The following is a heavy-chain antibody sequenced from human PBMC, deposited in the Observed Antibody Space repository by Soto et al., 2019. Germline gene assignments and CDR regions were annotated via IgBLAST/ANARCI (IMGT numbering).Heavy chain of an antibody. J-gene: IGHJ4*02. CDR2: IYYSGST. CDR3: ARFYDILTKGFDY. CDR1: GGSISSYY. V-gene: IGHV4-59*08. D-gene: IGHD3-9*01. Sequence: ASETLSLTCTVSGGSISSYYWSWIRQPPGKGLEWIGYIYYSGSTNYNPSLKSRVTISVDTSKNQFSLKLSSVTAADTAVYYCARFYDILTKGFDYWGQGTLVTVSS.